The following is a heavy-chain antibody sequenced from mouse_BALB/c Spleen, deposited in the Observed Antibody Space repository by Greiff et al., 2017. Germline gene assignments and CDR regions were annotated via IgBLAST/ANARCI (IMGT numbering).Heavy chain of an antibody. D-gene: IGHD2-4*01. Sequence: EVNVVESGGGLVQPGGSRKLSCAASGFTFSSFGMHWVRQAPEKGLEWVAYISSGSSTIYYADTVKGRFTISRDNPKNTLFLQMTSLRSEDTAMYYCARGPSLYYDYDKGFDYWGQGTTLTVSS. J-gene: IGHJ2*01. V-gene: IGHV5-17*02. CDR2: ISSGSSTI. CDR3: ARGPSLYYDYDKGFDY. CDR1: GFTFSSFG.